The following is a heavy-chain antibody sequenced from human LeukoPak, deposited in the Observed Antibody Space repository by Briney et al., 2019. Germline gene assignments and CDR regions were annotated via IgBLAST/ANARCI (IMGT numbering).Heavy chain of an antibody. J-gene: IGHJ3*02. CDR1: GFTFSSYA. V-gene: IGHV3-64*01. Sequence: GGSLRLSCAASGFTFSSYAMHWVRQAPGEGLEYVSAISSNGGSTYYANSVKGRFTISRDNSKNTLYLQMGSLRAEDMAVYYCARDTAYAFDIWGQGTMVTVSS. CDR3: ARDTAYAFDI. D-gene: IGHD5-18*01. CDR2: ISSNGGST.